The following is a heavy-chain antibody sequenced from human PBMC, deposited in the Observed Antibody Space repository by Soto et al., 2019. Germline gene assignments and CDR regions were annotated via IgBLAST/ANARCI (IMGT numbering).Heavy chain of an antibody. D-gene: IGHD3-3*01. V-gene: IGHV1-2*02. CDR1: GYKFTGHH. Sequence: VSVKGSCKAAGYKFTGHHIDWVRQAHGQGLEWMGWINPNNRGTNSAQNFLGRVTMTRHTSLSTAYMELSGLTSDDSAVYYCAKTYYDFSTGYHVTFDNSGQRTLVTVSS. CDR3: AKTYYDFSTGYHVTFDN. J-gene: IGHJ4*02. CDR2: INPNNRGT.